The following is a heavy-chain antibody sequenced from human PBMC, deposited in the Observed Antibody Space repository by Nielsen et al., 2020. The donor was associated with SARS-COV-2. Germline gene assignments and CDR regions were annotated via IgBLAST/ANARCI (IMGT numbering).Heavy chain of an antibody. CDR1: GLTLANYY. J-gene: IGHJ4*02. CDR2: INSDGSST. V-gene: IGHV3-74*01. Sequence: GGSLRLSCAGSGLTLANYYMSWIRQAPGKGLVWVSRINSDGSSTSYADSVKGRFTISRDNAKNTLYLQMNSLRAEDTAVYYCARPPYWGQGTLVTVSS. CDR3: ARPPY.